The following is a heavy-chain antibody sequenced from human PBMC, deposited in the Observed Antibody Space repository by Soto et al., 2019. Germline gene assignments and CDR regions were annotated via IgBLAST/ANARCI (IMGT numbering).Heavy chain of an antibody. Sequence: QLQLQESGPGLVKPSETLSLTCTVSGGSISSSSYYWGWIRQPPGKGLEWIGSIYYSGSTYYNPSLKSRVTISVDTSKNQFSLKLSSVTAADTAVYYCATRQDKVDLVDYWGQGTLVTVSS. CDR3: ATRQDKVDLVDY. CDR2: IYYSGST. V-gene: IGHV4-39*01. D-gene: IGHD3-9*01. J-gene: IGHJ4*02. CDR1: GGSISSSSYY.